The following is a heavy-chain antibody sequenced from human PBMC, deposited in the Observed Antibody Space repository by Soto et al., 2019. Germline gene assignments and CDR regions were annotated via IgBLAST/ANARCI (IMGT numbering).Heavy chain of an antibody. CDR1: GYTFATDG. V-gene: IGHV1-18*01. CDR2: ISVYNGNT. D-gene: IGHD2-15*01. J-gene: IGHJ5*02. Sequence: GASVKVSCKASGYTFATDGISWVRQAPGQGLEWMAWISVYNGNTNYAQKLQGRVTLTTDTPTSTAYMELRSLTSDDTAVYYCARAVGVDATGWFDPWGQGTLVTVSS. CDR3: ARAVGVDATGWFDP.